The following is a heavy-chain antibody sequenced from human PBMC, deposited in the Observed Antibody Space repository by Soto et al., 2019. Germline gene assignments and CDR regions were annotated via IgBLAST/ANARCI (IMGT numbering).Heavy chain of an antibody. CDR2: ISSSSSTI. J-gene: IGHJ4*02. V-gene: IGHV3-48*02. CDR1: GFTFGSHG. D-gene: IGHD6-19*01. Sequence: EVQLVESGGCLVQPGGSLRLSCAASGFTFGSHGMNWVRQAPGKGLEWISYISSSSSTIYYADSVKGRFAISRDNAKNSLYLPMNSLRDEDTAVYYCARRVAGLSFDYWGQGTLVTVSS. CDR3: ARRVAGLSFDY.